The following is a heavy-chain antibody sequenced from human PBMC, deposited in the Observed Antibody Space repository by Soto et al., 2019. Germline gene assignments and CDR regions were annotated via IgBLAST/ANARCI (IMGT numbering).Heavy chain of an antibody. CDR2: ISSSSSYI. CDR1: GFTISSYS. D-gene: IGHD3-22*01. V-gene: IGHV3-21*01. Sequence: GGSLRLSCAASGFTISSYSMNWVRQAPGKGLEWVSSISSSSSYIYYADSVKGRFTISRDNAKNSLYLQMNSLRAEDTAVYYCARDLKGYFSDYWGQGTLVTSPQ. J-gene: IGHJ4*02. CDR3: ARDLKGYFSDY.